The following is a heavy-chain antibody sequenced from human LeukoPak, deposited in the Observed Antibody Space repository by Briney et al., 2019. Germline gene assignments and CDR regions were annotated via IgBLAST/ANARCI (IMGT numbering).Heavy chain of an antibody. V-gene: IGHV4-59*08. J-gene: IGHJ4*02. CDR1: GGSISSYY. CDR3: ASGDYDSSGYLDY. CDR2: IYYSGST. D-gene: IGHD3-22*01. Sequence: PSETLSLTCTVSGGSISSYYWSWIRQPPGKGLEWIGYIYYSGSTNYNPSLKSRVTISVDTSKNQFSLKLSSVTAADTAVYYCASGDYDSSGYLDYWGQGTLVTVSS.